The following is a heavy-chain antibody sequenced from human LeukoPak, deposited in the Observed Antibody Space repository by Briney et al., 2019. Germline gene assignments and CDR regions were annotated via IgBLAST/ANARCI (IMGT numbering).Heavy chain of an antibody. CDR3: AKDNSPGWFGP. V-gene: IGHV3-74*01. CDR1: GFTFSNYW. J-gene: IGHJ5*02. CDR2: ISTDGSTT. D-gene: IGHD4-11*01. Sequence: GGSLRLSCAASGFTFSNYWMHWVPQGSEKGLALVARISTDGSTTSYADSVKGRFTISRDNAKNTVYLQMNSLRAEDTAVYYCAKDNSPGWFGPWGQGTLVTVSS.